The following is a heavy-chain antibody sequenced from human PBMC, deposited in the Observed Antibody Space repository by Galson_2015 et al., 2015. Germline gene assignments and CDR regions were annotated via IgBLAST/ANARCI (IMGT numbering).Heavy chain of an antibody. D-gene: IGHD6-13*01. V-gene: IGHV3-48*03. CDR2: ISASGSTM. J-gene: IGHJ4*02. CDR1: GFTFSNYE. Sequence: SLRLSCAASGFTFSNYEMNWVRLAPGKGLQWVSYISASGSTMYYADSVKGRFTVSRVNAKNSLYLQMNSLRAEDMAVYYCARAFGISTVPPPPYLDYWGQGTLVTVSS. CDR3: ARAFGISTVPPPPYLDY.